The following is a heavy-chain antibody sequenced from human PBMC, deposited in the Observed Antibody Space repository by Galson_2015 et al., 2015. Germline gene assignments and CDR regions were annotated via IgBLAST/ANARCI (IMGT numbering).Heavy chain of an antibody. CDR1: GFTFSSYG. V-gene: IGHV3-33*06. Sequence: SLRLSCAASGFTFSSYGMHWVRQAPGKGLEWVAVIWYDGSNKYYADSVKGRFTISRDNSKNTLYLQMNSLRAEDTAVYYCAKDPRQQLDGYYYYGMDVWGQGTTVTVSS. CDR2: IWYDGSNK. CDR3: AKDPRQQLDGYYYYGMDV. D-gene: IGHD6-13*01. J-gene: IGHJ6*02.